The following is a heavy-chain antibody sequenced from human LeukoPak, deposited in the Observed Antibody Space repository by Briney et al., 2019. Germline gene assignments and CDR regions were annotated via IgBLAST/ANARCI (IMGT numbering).Heavy chain of an antibody. Sequence: ASVKLSCKASGYTFTGYYLHWVRQAPGQGLEWMGWINPDSGDTNYLQKFQGRVTMTRDTSISTAYMDLSSLRSDDTAVYYCATQYYDFWSGPRYFYYGMDVWGQGTTVTVSS. CDR1: GYTFTGYY. V-gene: IGHV1-2*02. CDR2: INPDSGDT. D-gene: IGHD3-3*01. CDR3: ATQYYDFWSGPRYFYYGMDV. J-gene: IGHJ6*02.